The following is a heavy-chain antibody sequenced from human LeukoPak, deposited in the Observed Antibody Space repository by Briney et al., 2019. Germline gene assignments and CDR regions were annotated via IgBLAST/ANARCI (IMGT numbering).Heavy chain of an antibody. Sequence: GGSLRLSCVASGFTFSSYCMHWVRQAPGKGLVWVSRINSDGSSTSYADSVKGRFTISRDNAKNTLYLQMNSLRAEDTSVYYCARYRNTGSSYENLFEYWGQGSLVTVSS. CDR1: GFTFSSYC. V-gene: IGHV3-74*01. CDR2: INSDGSST. D-gene: IGHD1-26*01. CDR3: ARYRNTGSSYENLFEY. J-gene: IGHJ4*02.